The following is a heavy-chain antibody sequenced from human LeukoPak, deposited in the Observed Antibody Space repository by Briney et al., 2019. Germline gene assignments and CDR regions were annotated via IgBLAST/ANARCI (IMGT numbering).Heavy chain of an antibody. CDR3: ARYHLGSYFRDPFDH. V-gene: IGHV4-31*02. J-gene: IGHJ4*02. D-gene: IGHD3-10*01. CDR2: IYYSGST. CDR1: GLTFSSYA. Sequence: LRLSCAASGLTFSSYAMSWIRQYPGKGLEWIGYIYYSGSTYYNPSLKSRVTISVDTSKNQFSLKLSSVTAADTAVYYCARYHLGSYFRDPFDHWGQGTLVTVSS.